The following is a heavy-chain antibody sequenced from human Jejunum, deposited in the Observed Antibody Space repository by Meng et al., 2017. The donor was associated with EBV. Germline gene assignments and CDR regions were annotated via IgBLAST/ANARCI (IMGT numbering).Heavy chain of an antibody. CDR2: INHRGKT. CDR3: ARAVYGDSTYS. Sequence: VQPQQWGDGLLKASEPLSLTCAVYGGSFSGYQWTWIHQPPGKGLEWMGEINHRGKTNYSPSLKSRVTISVDTSKNQFSLKLSSMTAADTAVYYCARAVYGDSTYSWGQGTLVTVSS. CDR1: GGSFSGYQ. J-gene: IGHJ4*02. V-gene: IGHV4-34*01. D-gene: IGHD4-17*01.